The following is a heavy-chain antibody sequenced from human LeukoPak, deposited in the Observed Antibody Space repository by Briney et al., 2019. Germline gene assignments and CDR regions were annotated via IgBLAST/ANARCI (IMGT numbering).Heavy chain of an antibody. CDR1: GGSFSGYY. CDR2: INHSGST. Sequence: SETLSLTCAVYGGSFSGYYWSWIRQPPGKGLEWIGEINHSGSTNYNPSLKSRVTISVDTSKNQFSLHLNSVTPEDTAVYYCARGRNSGFDYWGQGTLVTVSS. V-gene: IGHV4-34*01. J-gene: IGHJ4*02. CDR3: ARGRNSGFDY. D-gene: IGHD2/OR15-2a*01.